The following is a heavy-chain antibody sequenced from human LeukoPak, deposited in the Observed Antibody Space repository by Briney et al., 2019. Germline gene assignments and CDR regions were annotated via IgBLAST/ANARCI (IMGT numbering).Heavy chain of an antibody. CDR3: ARDGYSYGFTSHWFDP. Sequence: MPSETLSLTCSVSGGSISSSAYYWGWIRQPPGQGLEWIGSIYYSGNTYYNPSLKSRVTISVDTSKNQFSLKLSSVTAADTAVYYCARDGYSYGFTSHWFDPWGQGTLVTVSS. V-gene: IGHV4-39*07. D-gene: IGHD5-18*01. J-gene: IGHJ5*02. CDR2: IYYSGNT. CDR1: GGSISSSAYY.